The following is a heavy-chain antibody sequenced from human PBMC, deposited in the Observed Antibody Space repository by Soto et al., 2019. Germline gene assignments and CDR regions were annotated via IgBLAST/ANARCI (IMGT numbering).Heavy chain of an antibody. CDR1: GGSISSYP. J-gene: IGHJ6*02. CDR3: ARGGTIFGGGRMDV. Sequence: WETRSLTCTVSGGSISSYPCTWIRQPPGKELEWIGEINHSGSTNYNPSLKSRVTISVDTSKNQFSLKLSSVTAADTAVYYCARGGTIFGGGRMDVWGQGTTVTVSS. V-gene: IGHV4-34*01. CDR2: INHSGST. D-gene: IGHD3-3*01.